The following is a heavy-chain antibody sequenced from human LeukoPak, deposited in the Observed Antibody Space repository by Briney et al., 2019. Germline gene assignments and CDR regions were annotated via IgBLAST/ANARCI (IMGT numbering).Heavy chain of an antibody. J-gene: IGHJ4*02. Sequence: PGRSLRLSCAASGFTFSSYAMHWVRQAPGKGLEWVAVISYDGSNRYYADSVKGRFTISRDNSKNTLYLQMNSLRTEDTAVYYCARGFTTTVVTPINKWGQGTLVTVSS. CDR1: GFTFSSYA. CDR3: ARGFTTTVVTPINK. CDR2: ISYDGSNR. V-gene: IGHV3-30*01. D-gene: IGHD4-23*01.